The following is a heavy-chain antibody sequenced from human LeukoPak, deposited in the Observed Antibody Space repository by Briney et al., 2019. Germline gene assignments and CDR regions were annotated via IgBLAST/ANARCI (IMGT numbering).Heavy chain of an antibody. CDR1: GFTFSCYS. CDR3: AREDCGGDCCLFDH. D-gene: IGHD2-21*02. CDR2: ITSGSSYI. V-gene: IGHV3-21*01. J-gene: IGHJ4*02. Sequence: GGSLRLSCAASGFTFSCYSMNWVRQAPGKGLEWVSSITSGSSYIYYADSVKGRLTIYRDNAKSSLFLQMNSLRAEDTAVYYCAREDCGGDCCLFDHWGQGTLVTVSS.